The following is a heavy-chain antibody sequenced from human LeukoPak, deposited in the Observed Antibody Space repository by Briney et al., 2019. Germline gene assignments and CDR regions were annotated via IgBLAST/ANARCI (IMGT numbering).Heavy chain of an antibody. V-gene: IGHV3-23*01. Sequence: PGGSLRLSCAASGFTFSSYAMSWVRQAPGKGLEWVSAISGSGGSTYYADSVKGRFTISRDNSKNTLYLQMNSLRVEDTAVYYCAKARGVYDNTGPDYWGQGTLVTVSS. CDR1: GFTFSSYA. D-gene: IGHD3-10*01. CDR2: ISGSGGST. J-gene: IGHJ4*02. CDR3: AKARGVYDNTGPDY.